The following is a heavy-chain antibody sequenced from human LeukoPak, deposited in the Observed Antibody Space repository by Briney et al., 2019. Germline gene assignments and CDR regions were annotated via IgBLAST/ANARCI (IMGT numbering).Heavy chain of an antibody. CDR1: GDSVSSNSAA. CDR2: TYYRSKWYN. J-gene: IGHJ4*02. Sequence: SQTLSLTCSISGDSVSSNSAAWNWIRQSPSRGLEWLGRTYYRSKWYNDYAVSVKSRITINPDTSKNQFSLQLNSVTPEDTAVYYCARVSTMVRGVKKYFDYWGQGTLVTVSS. V-gene: IGHV6-1*01. CDR3: ARVSTMVRGVKKYFDY. D-gene: IGHD3-10*01.